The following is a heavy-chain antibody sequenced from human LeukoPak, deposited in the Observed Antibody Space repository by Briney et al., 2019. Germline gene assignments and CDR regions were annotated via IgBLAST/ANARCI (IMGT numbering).Heavy chain of an antibody. D-gene: IGHD6-13*01. Sequence: ASVKVSCKASGYTFSGYYLHWVRQAPGQGLEWMGWINPNSGGTNYAQKFQGRVTMTRGTSISTAYMELSRLRSDDTAVYYCARAYIAAAGTRPNWFDPWGQGTLVTVSS. J-gene: IGHJ5*02. V-gene: IGHV1-2*02. CDR2: INPNSGGT. CDR3: ARAYIAAAGTRPNWFDP. CDR1: GYTFSGYY.